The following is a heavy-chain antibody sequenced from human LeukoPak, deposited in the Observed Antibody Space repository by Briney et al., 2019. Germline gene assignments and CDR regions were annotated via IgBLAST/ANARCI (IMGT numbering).Heavy chain of an antibody. D-gene: IGHD4-17*01. CDR1: GLTGSHNY. J-gene: IGHJ5*02. CDR2: IHTGGDT. CDR3: IVFGDSNH. Sequence: PGGSLRLSCAVSGLTGSHNYVSWVRQAPGKGLEWVSAIHTGGDTCYADSVKGRFTISRDTSKNTLYLQINSLRVEDTAVYYCIVFGDSNHWGQGTLVTVSS. V-gene: IGHV3-53*01.